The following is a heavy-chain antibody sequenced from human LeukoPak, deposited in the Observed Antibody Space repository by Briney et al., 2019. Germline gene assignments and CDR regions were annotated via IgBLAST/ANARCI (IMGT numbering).Heavy chain of an antibody. CDR1: GGSFSGYY. J-gene: IGHJ4*02. CDR3: AEVRGYYDSSGYYYGVFDY. CDR2: IYTSGST. Sequence: SETLSLTCAVYGGSFSGYYWSWIRQPAGKGLEWIGRIYTSGSTNYNPSLKSRVTMSVDTSKNQFSLKLSSVTAADTAVYYCAEVRGYYDSSGYYYGVFDYWGQGTLVTVSS. V-gene: IGHV4-59*10. D-gene: IGHD3-22*01.